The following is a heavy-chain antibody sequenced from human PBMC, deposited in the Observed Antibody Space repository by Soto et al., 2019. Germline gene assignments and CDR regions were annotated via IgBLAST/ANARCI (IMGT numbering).Heavy chain of an antibody. CDR3: ASDLVRGLYPEYFQH. Sequence: EVQLVESGGGLVQPGGSLRLSCAASGFTVSSNYMSWVRQAPGKGLERVSVIYSGGSTYYANSVKGRFTISRDNSKNTLSLQMTSRRAEDRVVYYCASDLVRGLYPEYFQHWGQGTLVTVSS. CDR2: IYSGGST. CDR1: GFTVSSNY. V-gene: IGHV3-66*01. J-gene: IGHJ1*01. D-gene: IGHD3-10*01.